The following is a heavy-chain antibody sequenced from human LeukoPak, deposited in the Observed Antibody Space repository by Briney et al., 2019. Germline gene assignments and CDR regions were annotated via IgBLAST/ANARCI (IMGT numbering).Heavy chain of an antibody. V-gene: IGHV3-21*01. CDR3: GRETYDFWSGYQEYFQH. D-gene: IGHD3-3*01. J-gene: IGHJ1*01. CDR2: ISSSSSYI. CDR1: GFTFSSYS. Sequence: PGGSLRLSCAASGFTFSSYSMNWVRQAPGKGLEWVSSISSSSSYIYYADSVKGRFTISRDNTKNSLYLQMNSLRAEDTAVYYCGRETYDFWSGYQEYFQHWGQGTLVTVSS.